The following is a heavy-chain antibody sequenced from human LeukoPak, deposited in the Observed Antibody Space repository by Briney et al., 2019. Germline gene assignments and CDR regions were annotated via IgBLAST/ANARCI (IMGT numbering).Heavy chain of an antibody. CDR1: GYSFTNYW. J-gene: IGHJ5*02. D-gene: IGHD3-16*02. V-gene: IGHV5-51*01. Sequence: GESLKISCKGTGYSFTNYWIGWVRQMPGKGLEWMGMISPHDSDTRYSPSFQGQVTISADKSITTAYLQWSSLKASDTAIYYCARRCDSGGYRFWFDPWGQGTLFTVSS. CDR3: ARRCDSGGYRFWFDP. CDR2: ISPHDSDT.